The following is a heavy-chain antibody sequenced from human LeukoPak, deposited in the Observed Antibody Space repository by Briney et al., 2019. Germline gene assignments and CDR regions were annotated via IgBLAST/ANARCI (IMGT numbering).Heavy chain of an antibody. CDR2: INSDGSST. CDR1: GFTFSSYW. D-gene: IGHD6-6*01. J-gene: IGHJ5*02. V-gene: IGHV3-74*01. Sequence: PGGSLRLSCAASGFTFSSYWMHWVRQAPGKGLVWVSRINSDGSSTRYADSVKGRFTISRDNTKNTLYLQMNSLRAEDTAVYYCARGSSNIAARNNCFDPWGQGTLVTVSS. CDR3: ARGSSNIAARNNCFDP.